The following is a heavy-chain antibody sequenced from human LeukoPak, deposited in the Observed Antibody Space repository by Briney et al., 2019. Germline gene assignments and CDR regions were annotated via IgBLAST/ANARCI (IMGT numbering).Heavy chain of an antibody. D-gene: IGHD3-16*02. J-gene: IGHJ4*02. CDR1: GYTFTSYS. Sequence: GASVKVSCKASGYTFTSYSMNWVRQAPGQGLEYMGWINANTGNPTYAQGFTGRFVFSLDTSVSTTYLQISSLKAEDTAVYFCARAFQSLGGLSLPDYWGQGTLLTVSS. CDR3: ARAFQSLGGLSLPDY. V-gene: IGHV7-4-1*02. CDR2: INANTGNP.